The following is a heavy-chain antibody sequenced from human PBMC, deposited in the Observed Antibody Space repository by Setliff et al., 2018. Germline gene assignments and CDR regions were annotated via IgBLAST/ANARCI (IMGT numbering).Heavy chain of an antibody. Sequence: SVKVSCKASGYSFTSNDINWVRQAPGQGLEWMGRIITAFGSAISAQKFQDRVSITADRTTYTAYLELTSLTLEDTAVYYCATSPKKVTGSDYYNYYMDVWGKGTTVTVSS. V-gene: IGHV1-69*06. CDR3: ATSPKKVTGSDYYNYYMDV. D-gene: IGHD3-9*01. CDR2: IITAFGSA. CDR1: GYSFTSND. J-gene: IGHJ6*03.